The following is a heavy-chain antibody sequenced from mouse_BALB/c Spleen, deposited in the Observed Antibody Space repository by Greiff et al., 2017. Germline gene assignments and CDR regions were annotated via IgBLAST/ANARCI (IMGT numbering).Heavy chain of an antibody. CDR2: IDPANGNT. D-gene: IGHD1-1*01. CDR3: ARHYGSRDWFAY. V-gene: IGHV14-3*02. Sequence: EVQLQQSGAELVKPGASVKLSCTASGFNIKDTYMHWVKQRPEQGLEWIGRIDPANGNTKYDPKFQGKATITADTSSNTAYLQLSSLTSEDTAVYYCARHYGSRDWFAYWGQGTLVTVSA. CDR1: GFNIKDTY. J-gene: IGHJ3*01.